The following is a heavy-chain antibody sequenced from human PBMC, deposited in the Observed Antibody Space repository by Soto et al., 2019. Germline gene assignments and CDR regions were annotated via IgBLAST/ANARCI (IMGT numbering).Heavy chain of an antibody. Sequence: PGGSLRLSCAASGFTFNFYSMHWVRQAPGKGLEWVSSISSSSTYIYYAASMRGRFTISRDNGKNSLYLQMNSLRAEDTAVYYCARDLTSGSYGNWGQGTLVNVSS. CDR3: ARDLTSGSYGN. CDR2: ISSSSTYI. J-gene: IGHJ4*02. D-gene: IGHD1-26*01. V-gene: IGHV3-21*03. CDR1: GFTFNFYS.